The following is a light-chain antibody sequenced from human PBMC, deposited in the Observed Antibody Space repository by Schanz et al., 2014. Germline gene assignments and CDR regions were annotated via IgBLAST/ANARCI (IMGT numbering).Light chain of an antibody. CDR2: EVT. V-gene: IGLV2-8*01. J-gene: IGLJ3*02. Sequence: QSALTQPPSASGSPGQSVTISCTGTSSDVGAYNYVSWYQQHPGKAPKLMIYEVTKRPSGVPDRFSGSKSGNTASLTISGLQAEDEGDYYCCSYAGSYTWVFGGGTKLTVL. CDR1: SSDVGAYNY. CDR3: CSYAGSYTWV.